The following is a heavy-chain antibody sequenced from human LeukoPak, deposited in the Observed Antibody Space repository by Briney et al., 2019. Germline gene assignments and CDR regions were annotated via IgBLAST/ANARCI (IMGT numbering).Heavy chain of an antibody. CDR1: GGSISGYY. D-gene: IGHD3-16*01. CDR3: ARKRKGAYDFDC. Sequence: ETSETLSLTCTVSGGSISGYYWSWIRQPAGVGLEWIGRIYSSGSTNYNPSLKSRVSMSVDTSNNQFSLNLSSVTAADTAVYYCARKRKGAYDFDCWGQGTLVTVSS. CDR2: IYSSGST. J-gene: IGHJ4*02. V-gene: IGHV4-4*07.